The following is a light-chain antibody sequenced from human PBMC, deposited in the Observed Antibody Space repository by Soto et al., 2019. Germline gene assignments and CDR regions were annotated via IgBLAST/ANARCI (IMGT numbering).Light chain of an antibody. CDR1: QSVSSSY. Sequence: EIVLTQSPGTLSLSPGERATLSCRASQSVSSSYLAWYQQKPGQSPRLLIYGASSRATGIPDRYCSGGGRTIFILTNSRLELDDLPLYYCQQYRRSTLTFGQRSKLEIK. CDR3: QQYRRSTLT. V-gene: IGKV3-20*01. J-gene: IGKJ2*01. CDR2: GAS.